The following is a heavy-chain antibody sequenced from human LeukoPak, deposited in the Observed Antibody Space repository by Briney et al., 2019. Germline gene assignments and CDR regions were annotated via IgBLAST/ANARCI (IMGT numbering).Heavy chain of an antibody. V-gene: IGHV4-59*01. J-gene: IGHJ6*02. D-gene: IGHD6-13*01. CDR1: GGSISSYY. CDR3: ASPGGYSSSWYTIQAPVYGMDV. CDR2: IYYSGST. Sequence: SETLSLTCTVSGGSISSYYWSWIRQPPGKGLEWIGYIYYSGSTNYNPSLKSRVTISVDTSKNQFSLKLSSVTAADTAVYYCASPGGYSSSWYTIQAPVYGMDVWGQGTTVTVSS.